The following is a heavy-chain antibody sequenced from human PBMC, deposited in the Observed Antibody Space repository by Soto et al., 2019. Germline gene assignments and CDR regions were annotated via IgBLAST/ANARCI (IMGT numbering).Heavy chain of an antibody. CDR2: YSGST. CDR3: ARGNTGYRSGSPYFDY. V-gene: IGHV4-59*01. Sequence: PSETLSLTCTVSGGSISSYYWNWIRQPPGKGLEWIGYYSGSTNYNPSLKSRVTISVDTSKNQFSLNLTSVTAADTAVYYCARGNTGYRSGSPYFDYWGQAPLVTGSS. D-gene: IGHD6-19*01. CDR1: GGSISSYY. J-gene: IGHJ4*02.